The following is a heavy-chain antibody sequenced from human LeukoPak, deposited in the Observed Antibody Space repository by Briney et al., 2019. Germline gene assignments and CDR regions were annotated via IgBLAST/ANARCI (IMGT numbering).Heavy chain of an antibody. Sequence: ASVKVSCKASGYTFTSYYMHWVRQAPGQGLEWMGIINPSGGSTSYAQKFQGRVTMTRDTSTNTVYMELSSLRSEDAAVYFCARATLSDYYFNYWGQGTLVTVSS. V-gene: IGHV1-46*01. CDR3: ARATLSDYYFNY. CDR2: INPSGGST. J-gene: IGHJ4*02. CDR1: GYTFTSYY.